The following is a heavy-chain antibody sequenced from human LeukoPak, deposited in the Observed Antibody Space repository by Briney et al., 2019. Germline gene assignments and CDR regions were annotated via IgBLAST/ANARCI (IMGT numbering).Heavy chain of an antibody. CDR2: ISGSGGST. J-gene: IGHJ4*02. V-gene: IGHV3-23*01. CDR3: AKDIVGLTRFLEWLRGAFDY. CDR1: GFTFSNYA. Sequence: GGSLRLSCAASGFTFSNYAMSWVRQAPGKGLEWVSAISGSGGSTYYADSVKGRFTISRDNSKNTLYLQMNSLRAEDTAVYYCAKDIVGLTRFLEWLRGAFDYWGQGTLVTVSS. D-gene: IGHD3-3*01.